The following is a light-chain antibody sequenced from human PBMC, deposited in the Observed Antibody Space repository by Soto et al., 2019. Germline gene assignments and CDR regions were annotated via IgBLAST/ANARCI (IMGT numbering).Light chain of an antibody. CDR3: QQYGSSRT. CDR1: QSVSSSY. V-gene: IGKV3-20*01. CDR2: GAS. J-gene: IGKJ1*01. Sequence: LLTQAPGTLSLSPGARASLPCRASQSVSSSYLAWYQQKPGQAPRLLIYGASSRATGIPDRFSGSGSGTDFTLTISRLEPEDFAVYYCQQYGSSRTFGQGTKVDIK.